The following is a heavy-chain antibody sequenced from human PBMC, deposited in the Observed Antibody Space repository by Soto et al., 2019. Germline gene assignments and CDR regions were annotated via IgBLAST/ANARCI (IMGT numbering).Heavy chain of an antibody. CDR1: GDSVSSNSAA. CDR3: VGQSAAGALDF. V-gene: IGHV6-1*01. D-gene: IGHD6-19*01. Sequence: PSQTLSLTCAISGDSVSSNSAAWSWIRQSPSRGLEWLGRTYYRSKWYNGYAVSVKSRITINPDTSKNQFSLQLKSVTPEGTAVYYCVGQSAAGALDFWGQGTPVTVSS. CDR2: TYYRSKWYN. J-gene: IGHJ4*01.